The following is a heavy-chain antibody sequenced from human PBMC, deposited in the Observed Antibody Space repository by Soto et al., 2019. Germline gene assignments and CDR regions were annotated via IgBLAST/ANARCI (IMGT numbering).Heavy chain of an antibody. D-gene: IGHD5-12*01. CDR1: GFTFSSYW. J-gene: IGHJ4*02. V-gene: IGHV3-74*01. CDR2: INSDGSST. CDR3: VRVPTGGYAFSLDDY. Sequence: EVQLVESGGGLVQPGGSLRLSCAASGFTFSSYWMHWVRQAPGKGLVWVSRINSDGSSTTYAGSVKGRFTISRDNAKNTLYLQMNSLRAEDTAVYYCVRVPTGGYAFSLDDYWGQGTLVTVSS.